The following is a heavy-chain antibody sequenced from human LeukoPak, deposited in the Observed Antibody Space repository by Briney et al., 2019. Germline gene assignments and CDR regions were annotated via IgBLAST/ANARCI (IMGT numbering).Heavy chain of an antibody. CDR2: IYLGGSP. J-gene: IGHJ5*02. CDR3: ANWVGNWFDP. Sequence: TSETLSLTCTVFGGSIDSSSWSWIRQPVGRGLEWIGCIYLGGSPIYNPSLKSRVIMTVDTSTNQFLLWLRSVTAADTATYYCANWVGNWFDPWGQGTLVTVSS. CDR1: GGSIDSSS. V-gene: IGHV4-4*07. D-gene: IGHD1-26*01.